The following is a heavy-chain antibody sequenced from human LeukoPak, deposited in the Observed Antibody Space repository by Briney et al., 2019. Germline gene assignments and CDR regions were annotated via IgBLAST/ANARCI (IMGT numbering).Heavy chain of an antibody. Sequence: SETLSLTCAVYCGSFNCYYWSWIRQPPRKGLEWIGEINHSESTNYNPSLKSRVTISVHTSKNQFAVKLSSVTDEDTAVYYCARMGYCTNGVCYSPNWFDPWGQGTLVTVSS. V-gene: IGHV4-34*01. CDR3: ARMGYCTNGVCYSPNWFDP. D-gene: IGHD2-8*01. J-gene: IGHJ5*02. CDR2: INHSEST. CDR1: CGSFNCYY.